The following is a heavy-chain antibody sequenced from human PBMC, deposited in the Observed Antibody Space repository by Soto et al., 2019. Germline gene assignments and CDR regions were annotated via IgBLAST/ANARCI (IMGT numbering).Heavy chain of an antibody. CDR1: GYTFTGYY. Sequence: ASVKVSCKASGYTFTGYYMHLVRQAPGQGLEWMGWINPNSGGTNYAQKFQGWVTMTRDTSISTAYMELSRLRSDDTAVYYCARMGPSSSYYYYYGMDVWGQGTTVTVSS. CDR2: INPNSGGT. V-gene: IGHV1-2*04. CDR3: ARMGPSSSYYYYYGMDV. J-gene: IGHJ6*02. D-gene: IGHD6-13*01.